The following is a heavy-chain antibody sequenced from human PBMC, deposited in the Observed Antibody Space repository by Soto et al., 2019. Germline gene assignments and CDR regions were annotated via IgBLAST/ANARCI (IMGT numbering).Heavy chain of an antibody. CDR3: ARHGAGRRFLEWSAHD. Sequence: PSETLSLTCTVSGGSISSSSYYWGWIRQPPGKGLEWIGSIYYSGSTYYNPSLKSRVTISVDTSKNQFSLKLSSVTAADTAVYYCARHGAGRRFLEWSAHDWGQGTLVTVAS. J-gene: IGHJ4*02. CDR1: GGSISSSSYY. D-gene: IGHD3-3*01. V-gene: IGHV4-39*01. CDR2: IYYSGST.